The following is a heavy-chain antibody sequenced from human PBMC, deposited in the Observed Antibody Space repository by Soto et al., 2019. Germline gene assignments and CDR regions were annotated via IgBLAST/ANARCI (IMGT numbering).Heavy chain of an antibody. CDR3: ARYGGYSYGPRNWFDP. CDR2: IYYSGST. V-gene: IGHV4-59*01. CDR1: GGSFSGYY. D-gene: IGHD5-18*01. J-gene: IGHJ5*02. Sequence: PSETLSLTCAVYGGSFSGYYWNWIRQPPGKGLEWIGYIYYSGSTNYNPSLKSRVTISVDTSKNQFSLKLSSVTAADTAVYYCARYGGYSYGPRNWFDPWGQGTLVTVSS.